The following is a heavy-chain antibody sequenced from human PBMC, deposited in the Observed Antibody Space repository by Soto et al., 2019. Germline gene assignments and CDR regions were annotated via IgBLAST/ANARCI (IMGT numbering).Heavy chain of an antibody. J-gene: IGHJ4*02. CDR2: IKSKTAGGSI. V-gene: IGHV3-15*01. CDR1: GFTFSNAW. Sequence: EVQLVESGGGLVQPGGSLRLSCAASGFTFSNAWMSWVRQAPGKGLEWVGRIKSKTAGGSINYAAPVKDRITISRDDSKNTLYLQMNSLKIEDTAVYYCSIYGDYSFDNWGQGTLVTVSS. D-gene: IGHD4-17*01. CDR3: SIYGDYSFDN.